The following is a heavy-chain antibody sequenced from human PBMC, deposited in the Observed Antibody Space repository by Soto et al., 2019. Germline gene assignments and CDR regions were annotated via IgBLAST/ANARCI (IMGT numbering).Heavy chain of an antibody. V-gene: IGHV3-48*02. CDR2: ISSSSSTI. D-gene: IGHD6-19*01. J-gene: IGHJ6*02. Sequence: GGSLRLSCAASGFTFSSYSMNWVRQAPGKGLEWVSYISSSSSTIYYADSVKGRFTISRDNAKNSLYLQMNSLRDEDTAVYYCAREIGIAVAGTGLGYYYYGMDVWGQGTTVTVSS. CDR3: AREIGIAVAGTGLGYYYYGMDV. CDR1: GFTFSSYS.